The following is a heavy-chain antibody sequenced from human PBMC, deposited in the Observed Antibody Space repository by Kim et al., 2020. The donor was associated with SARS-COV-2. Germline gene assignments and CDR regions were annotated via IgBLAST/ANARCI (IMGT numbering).Heavy chain of an antibody. CDR2: INHSGST. CDR1: GGSFSGYY. J-gene: IGHJ5*02. CDR3: ARGLMGSGWFFASGFDP. Sequence: SETLSLTCAVYGGSFSGYYWSWIRQPPGKGLEWIGEINHSGSTNYNPSLKSRVTISVDTSKNQFSLKLSSVTAADTAVYYCARGLMGSGWFFASGFDPWGQGTLVTVSS. V-gene: IGHV4-34*01. D-gene: IGHD6-19*01.